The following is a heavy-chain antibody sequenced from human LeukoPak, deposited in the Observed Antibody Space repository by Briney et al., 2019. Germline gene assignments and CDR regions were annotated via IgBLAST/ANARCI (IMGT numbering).Heavy chain of an antibody. CDR2: IYYSGST. D-gene: IGHD5-18*01. CDR3: ARGRGCSYGTFEY. Sequence: PSETLSLTCTVSDGSIRSYYWSWIRQSPGKGLEWIGYIYYSGSTNYNPSLKSRVTMSVDTSKNQFSLKLSSVTSADTAVYYCARGRGCSYGTFEYWGQGTLVTVSS. V-gene: IGHV4-59*01. CDR1: DGSIRSYY. J-gene: IGHJ4*02.